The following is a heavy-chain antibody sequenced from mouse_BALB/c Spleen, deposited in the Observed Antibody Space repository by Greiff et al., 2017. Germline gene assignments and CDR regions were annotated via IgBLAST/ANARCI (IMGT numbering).Heavy chain of an antibody. CDR2: ISDGGSYT. V-gene: IGHV5-4*02. CDR3: ARDGDYYGD. CDR1: GFTFSDYY. J-gene: IGHJ3*01. D-gene: IGHD1-1*01. Sequence: EVHLVESGGGLVKPGGSLKLSCAASGFTFSDYYMYWVRQTPEKRLEWVATISDGGSYTYYPDSVKGRFTISRDNAKNNLYLQMSSLKSEDTAMYYCARDGDYYGDWGQGTLVTVSA.